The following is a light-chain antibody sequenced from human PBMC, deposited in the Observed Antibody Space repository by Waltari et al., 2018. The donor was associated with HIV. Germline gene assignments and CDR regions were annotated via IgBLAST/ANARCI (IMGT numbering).Light chain of an antibody. CDR2: GAS. J-gene: IGKJ1*01. Sequence: EIVLTQSPGTLSLSPGAIATLSCRASQSVSSNYLAWYQQKPGQAPRPLIYGASSRATGIPDRFSGSGSGTDFTLTISRLEPEDFAVYYCQQYGGSPRTFGQGTKVEIK. V-gene: IGKV3-20*01. CDR3: QQYGGSPRT. CDR1: QSVSSNY.